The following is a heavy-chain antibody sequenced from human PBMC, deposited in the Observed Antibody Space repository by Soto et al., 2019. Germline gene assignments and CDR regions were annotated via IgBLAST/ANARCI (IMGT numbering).Heavy chain of an antibody. J-gene: IGHJ4*02. CDR2: ISPRRGDH. V-gene: IGHV1-2*02. CDR1: GYNFSAHY. D-gene: IGHD5-12*01. CDR3: AKGGGYGHGH. Sequence: QLVQSGAEVTKPGASVKVSCKTSGYNFSAHYIHWVRQPPGQGLEWMGWISPRRGDHHSADKFPDRLTQTADTATTTAFMHLSGLRVNDSAVYYCAKGGGYGHGHWGQGTPIIVSS.